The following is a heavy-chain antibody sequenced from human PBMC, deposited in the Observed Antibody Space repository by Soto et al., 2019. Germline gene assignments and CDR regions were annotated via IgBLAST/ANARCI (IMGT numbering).Heavy chain of an antibody. V-gene: IGHV3-23*01. CDR1: GFTFSSYA. CDR2: ISGSGDST. D-gene: IGHD5-18*01. J-gene: IGHJ6*02. Sequence: GGSLRLSCAVSGFTFSSYAMSWVRQAPGKGLEWVSVISGSGDSTYYADSVKGRSTISRDNSKNTLYLQMNSLRAEDTAVYYCAKGGGYTYGSLYVWGQGTTVTVSS. CDR3: AKGGGYTYGSLYV.